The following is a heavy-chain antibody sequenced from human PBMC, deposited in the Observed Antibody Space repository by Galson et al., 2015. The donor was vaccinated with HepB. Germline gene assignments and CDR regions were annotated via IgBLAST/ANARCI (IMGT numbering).Heavy chain of an antibody. J-gene: IGHJ5*02. V-gene: IGHV1-69*13. Sequence: SVKVSCKASGYTFTGYYMHWVRQAPGQGLEWMGGIIPIFGTANYAQKFQGRVTITADESTSTAYMELSSLRSEDTAVYYCARGRGTIGFDPWGQGTLVTVSS. D-gene: IGHD3-3*01. CDR1: GYTFTGYY. CDR3: ARGRGTIGFDP. CDR2: IIPIFGTA.